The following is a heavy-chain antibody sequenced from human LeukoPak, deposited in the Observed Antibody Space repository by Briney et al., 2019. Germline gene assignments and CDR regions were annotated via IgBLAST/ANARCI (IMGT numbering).Heavy chain of an antibody. CDR3: ARGGGQQLVRGWFDP. D-gene: IGHD6-13*01. CDR1: GYTFTSYY. J-gene: IGHJ5*02. Sequence: ASVKVSCKASGYTFTSYYMHWVRQAPGQGLEWMGIINPSGGSTSYAQKFQGRVTMTRDTSTSTVYMELSSLRSEDTAVYYCARGGGQQLVRGWFDPWGQGTLVTVSS. CDR2: INPSGGST. V-gene: IGHV1-46*01.